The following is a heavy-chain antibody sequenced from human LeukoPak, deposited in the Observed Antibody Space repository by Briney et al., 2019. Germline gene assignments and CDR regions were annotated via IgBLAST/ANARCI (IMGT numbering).Heavy chain of an antibody. Sequence: SGTLSLTCAVSGGSISRSNWWSWVRQPPGKGLEWIGEIYHSGSTNYNPSLKSRVTISVDTSKNQFSLKLSSVTAADTAVYYCARERVATIVPEYYSDYWGQGTLVTVSS. D-gene: IGHD5-24*01. CDR3: ARERVATIVPEYYSDY. V-gene: IGHV4-4*02. CDR1: GGSISRSNW. J-gene: IGHJ4*02. CDR2: IYHSGST.